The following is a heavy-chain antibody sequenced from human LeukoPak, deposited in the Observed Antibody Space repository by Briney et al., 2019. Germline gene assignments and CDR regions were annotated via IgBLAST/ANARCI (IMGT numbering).Heavy chain of an antibody. D-gene: IGHD1-26*01. CDR3: ARGLVGAPYYYGMDV. V-gene: IGHV3-53*01. CDR2: IYSGGST. Sequence: GGSLRLSCAASGFTFSSYAMSWVRQAPGKGLEWVSVIYSGGSTYYADSVKGRFTISRDNSKNTLYLQMNSLRAEDTAVYYCARGLVGAPYYYGMDVWGQGTTVTVSS. J-gene: IGHJ6*02. CDR1: GFTFSSYA.